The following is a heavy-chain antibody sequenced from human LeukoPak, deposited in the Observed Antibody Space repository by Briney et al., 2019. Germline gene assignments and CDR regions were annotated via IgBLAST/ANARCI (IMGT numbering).Heavy chain of an antibody. CDR3: ARIIKVTTLRWFDP. CDR2: IYYSGST. J-gene: IGHJ5*02. D-gene: IGHD4-17*01. V-gene: IGHV4-31*03. CDR1: GGSISSGGYY. Sequence: SETLSLTCTVSGGSISSGGYYWSWIRQHPGKGLEWIGYIYYSGSTYYNPSLKSRVTISVDTSKNQFSLKLSSVTAADTAVYYCARIIKVTTLRWFDPWGQGTLVTVSS.